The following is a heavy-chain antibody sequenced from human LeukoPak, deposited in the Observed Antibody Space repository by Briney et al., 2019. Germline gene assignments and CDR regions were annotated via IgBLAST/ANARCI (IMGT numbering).Heavy chain of an antibody. CDR1: GFTFSSYA. J-gene: IGHJ4*02. Sequence: PGGSLRLSCAASGFTFSSYAMSWVRQAPGKGLEWLSYISSSTTMYYADSVKGRFTISRDNAKNSLFLQMDSLRAEDTAVYYCVRVIGLAGRPKNPDYWGQGTLVTVSS. D-gene: IGHD6-6*01. CDR2: ISSSTTM. CDR3: VRVIGLAGRPKNPDY. V-gene: IGHV3-48*04.